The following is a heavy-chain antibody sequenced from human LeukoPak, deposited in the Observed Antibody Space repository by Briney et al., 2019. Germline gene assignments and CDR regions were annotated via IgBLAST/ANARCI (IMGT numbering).Heavy chain of an antibody. J-gene: IGHJ4*02. CDR2: IYYSGST. CDR3: ARGYRYGYHYFDY. CDR1: GGSISSYY. V-gene: IGHV4-59*01. D-gene: IGHD5-18*01. Sequence: PSETLSLTSTVSGGSISSYYWSWIRQPPGKGLEWIGYIYYSGSTNYNPSLKSRVTISTDTSKNQLSLNLSTVTAADSAVYYCARGYRYGYHYFDYWGQGTLVTVSS.